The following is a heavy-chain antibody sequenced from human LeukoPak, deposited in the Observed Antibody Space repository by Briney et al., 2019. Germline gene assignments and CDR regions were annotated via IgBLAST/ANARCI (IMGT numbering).Heavy chain of an antibody. D-gene: IGHD6-19*01. J-gene: IGHJ4*02. CDR2: ISDNGLST. V-gene: IGHV3-23*01. CDR3: AKRGRVAGTTYYFDY. Sequence: PGGSLRLSCAASGFTFNTYGMSWVRQGPGKGLEWVSAISDNGLSTYYADSVKGRFTISRDNSKNTLHLQMNSLRAEDTAVYYCAKRGRVAGTTYYFDYWGQGTLVTVSS. CDR1: GFTFNTYG.